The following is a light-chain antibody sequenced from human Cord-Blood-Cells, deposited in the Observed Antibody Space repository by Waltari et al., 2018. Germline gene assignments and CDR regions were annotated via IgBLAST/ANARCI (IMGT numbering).Light chain of an antibody. Sequence: EIVMTQSPATLSVSPGERATLSCRSSQSVSSYLAWYQQKPGQAPRLFIYGSSSTTTGIPGRFSGSGSGTEFTLTISILHSEDFAVYYWQQYNNWPLTFGQGTRLEIK. V-gene: IGKV3-15*01. CDR2: GSS. CDR1: QSVSSY. CDR3: QQYNNWPLT. J-gene: IGKJ5*01.